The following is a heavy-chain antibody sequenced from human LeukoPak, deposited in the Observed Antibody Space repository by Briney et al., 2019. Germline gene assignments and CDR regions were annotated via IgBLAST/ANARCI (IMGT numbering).Heavy chain of an antibody. CDR2: ISSGSNYI. V-gene: IGHV3-21*01. Sequence: GGSLRLSCAASGFTFSRYNMNWVRQTPGKGLECVSSISSGSNYIYYADSVKGRFTISRDNAKNSLYLQMNSLRAEDTAVYYCARDGCVWGQGTTVTVSS. J-gene: IGHJ6*02. CDR3: ARDGCV. CDR1: GFTFSRYN.